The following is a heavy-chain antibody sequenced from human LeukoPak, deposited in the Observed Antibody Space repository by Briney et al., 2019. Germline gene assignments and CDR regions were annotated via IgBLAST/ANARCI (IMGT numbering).Heavy chain of an antibody. CDR2: INPNSGGT. V-gene: IGHV1-2*02. CDR1: GYSFTGYN. J-gene: IGHJ4*02. CDR3: ARDMTMAGEVPQY. D-gene: IGHD6-19*01. Sequence: GASVEVSCKASGYSFTGYNMHWVRQAPGQGLEWMGWINPNSGGTNYAQKFQGRVTMTRDTSISTAYMELSRLRSDDTAMYYCARDMTMAGEVPQYWGQGTLVTVSS.